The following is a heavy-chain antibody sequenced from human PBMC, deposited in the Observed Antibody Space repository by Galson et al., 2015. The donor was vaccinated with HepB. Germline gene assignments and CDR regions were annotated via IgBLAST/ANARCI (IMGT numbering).Heavy chain of an antibody. J-gene: IGHJ5*02. CDR1: GFSLSNYK. Sequence: SLRLSCAASGFSLSNYKMNWVRQAPGKGLEWVSHIGSSGDNVYYSDSIKGRFTVSRDNSKNSLYLQMNSLRVEDTAVYYCVRGSNYYDFRNLRFDPWGQGTLVTVPS. D-gene: IGHD3-22*01. CDR3: VRGSNYYDFRNLRFDP. CDR2: IGSSGDNV. V-gene: IGHV3-48*03.